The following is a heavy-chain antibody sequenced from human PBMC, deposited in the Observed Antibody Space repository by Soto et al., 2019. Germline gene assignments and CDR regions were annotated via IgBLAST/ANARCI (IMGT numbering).Heavy chain of an antibody. D-gene: IGHD6-6*01. Sequence: GGSLRLSCAASGFTFSNAWMSWVRQAPGKGLEWVGRIKSKTDGGTTDYAAPVKGRFTISRDDSKNTLYLQMNSLKTEDTAVYYCTTARPLYSSSSTDYYYYYGMDVWGQGTTVTVSS. J-gene: IGHJ6*02. CDR2: IKSKTDGGTT. V-gene: IGHV3-15*01. CDR1: GFTFSNAW. CDR3: TTARPLYSSSSTDYYYYYGMDV.